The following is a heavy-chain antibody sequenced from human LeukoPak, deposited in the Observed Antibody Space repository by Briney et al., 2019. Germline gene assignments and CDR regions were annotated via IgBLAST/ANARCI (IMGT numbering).Heavy chain of an antibody. Sequence: SETLSLTCTVSGGSISSLYWSWIRQPPGKGLEWIGTIYYSGSTYYNPSLKSRVTISVDTSENQFSLKLSSVTAADTAVYYCARLAQGSGSYGFDYWGQGTLVTVSS. V-gene: IGHV4-59*04. CDR3: ARLAQGSGSYGFDY. CDR2: IYYSGST. J-gene: IGHJ4*02. CDR1: GGSISSLY. D-gene: IGHD3-10*01.